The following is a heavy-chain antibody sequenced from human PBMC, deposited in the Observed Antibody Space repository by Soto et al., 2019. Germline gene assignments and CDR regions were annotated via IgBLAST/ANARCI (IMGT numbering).Heavy chain of an antibody. CDR3: ARQARYCTNGVCSAYGMDV. J-gene: IGHJ6*02. D-gene: IGHD2-8*01. Sequence: GASVKVSCKASGYTFTSYYMHWVRQAPGQGLEWMGIINPSGGSTSYAQKFQGRVTMTWDTSTSTVYMELSSLRSEDTAVYYCARQARYCTNGVCSAYGMDVWGQGTTVTVSS. CDR1: GYTFTSYY. V-gene: IGHV1-46*01. CDR2: INPSGGST.